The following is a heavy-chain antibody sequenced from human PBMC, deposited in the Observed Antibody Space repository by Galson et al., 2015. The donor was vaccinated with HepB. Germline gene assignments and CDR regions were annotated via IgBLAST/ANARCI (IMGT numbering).Heavy chain of an antibody. D-gene: IGHD1-26*01. CDR1: GGSISSSNW. V-gene: IGHV4-4*02. Sequence: ETLSLTCAVSGGSISSSNWWSWVRQPPGKGLEWIGEIYHSGSTNYNPSLKSRVTISVDKSKNQFSLKLSSVSAADTAVYYCARSGSYSGWFDPWGQGTLVTVSS. CDR2: IYHSGST. CDR3: ARSGSYSGWFDP. J-gene: IGHJ5*02.